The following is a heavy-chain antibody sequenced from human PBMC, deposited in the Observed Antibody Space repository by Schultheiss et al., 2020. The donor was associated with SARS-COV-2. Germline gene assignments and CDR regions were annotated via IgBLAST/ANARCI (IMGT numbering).Heavy chain of an antibody. CDR2: ISYDGSNK. J-gene: IGHJ6*02. Sequence: GESLKISCAASGFTFSSYAMHWVRQAPGKGLEWVAVISYDGSNKYYADSVKGRFTISRDNSKNTLYLQMNSLRAEDTAVYYCARGTYGLYDSNDRGVRDYYYGMDVWGQGTTVTVSS. V-gene: IGHV3-30-3*01. CDR1: GFTFSSYA. D-gene: IGHD3-22*01. CDR3: ARGTYGLYDSNDRGVRDYYYGMDV.